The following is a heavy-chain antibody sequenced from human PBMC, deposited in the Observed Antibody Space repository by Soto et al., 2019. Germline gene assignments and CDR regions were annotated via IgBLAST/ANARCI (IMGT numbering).Heavy chain of an antibody. CDR1: GFSLSTSGVG. CDR2: IYWDDDK. V-gene: IGHV2-5*02. CDR3: AHRRAGAPAAILGHYFDY. Sequence: SGPTLVKPTQTLTLTCTFSGFSLSTSGVGVGWIRQPPGKALEWLALIYWDDDKRYSPSLKSRLTITKDTSKNQVVLTMTNMDPVDTATYYCAHRRAGAPAAILGHYFDYWGQGTLVTVSS. J-gene: IGHJ4*02. D-gene: IGHD2-2*01.